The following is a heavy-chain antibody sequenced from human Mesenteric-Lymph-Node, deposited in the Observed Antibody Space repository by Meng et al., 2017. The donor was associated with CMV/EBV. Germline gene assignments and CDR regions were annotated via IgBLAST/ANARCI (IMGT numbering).Heavy chain of an antibody. CDR3: ARWRQAQSEFDY. J-gene: IGHJ4*02. CDR1: GGSISGSH. Sequence: GSLRLSCTVSGGSISGSHWSWIRQPPGKGLEFVGNIRYTEDTEYSASLKSRVSILLDMSKNQFSLKLTSVSAADTAVYYCARWRQAQSEFDYWGQGTLVTVSS. CDR2: IRYTEDT. V-gene: IGHV4-59*01.